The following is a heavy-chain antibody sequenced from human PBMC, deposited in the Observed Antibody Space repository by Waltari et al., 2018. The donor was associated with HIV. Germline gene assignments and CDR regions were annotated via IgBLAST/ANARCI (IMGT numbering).Heavy chain of an antibody. CDR1: VYPFPSYD. J-gene: IGHJ4*02. CDR3: ARHKSGYNDN. Sequence: QVQLLQSGAEVKKPGASVKVSCTASVYPFPSYDVNWVRQATGQGLEWMGWMNTNSDNTVYAQKFQGRVTMTMNTSISTAYMELSSLRSEDTAVYYCARHKSGYNDNWGQGTLVTVSS. V-gene: IGHV1-8*01. CDR2: MNTNSDNT. D-gene: IGHD3-3*01.